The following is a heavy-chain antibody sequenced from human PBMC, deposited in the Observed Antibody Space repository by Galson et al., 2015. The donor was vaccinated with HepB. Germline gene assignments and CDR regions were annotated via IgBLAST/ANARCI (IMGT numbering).Heavy chain of an antibody. Sequence: SVKVSCKASGGTFSSYTISWVRQAPGQGLEWMGRIIPILGIANYAQKFQGRVTITADKSTSTAYMELSSLRSEDTAVYYCAREAPDDYGKTSFDYWGQGTLVTVSS. J-gene: IGHJ4*02. V-gene: IGHV1-69*04. CDR3: AREAPDDYGKTSFDY. CDR2: IIPILGIA. CDR1: GGTFSSYT. D-gene: IGHD4-17*01.